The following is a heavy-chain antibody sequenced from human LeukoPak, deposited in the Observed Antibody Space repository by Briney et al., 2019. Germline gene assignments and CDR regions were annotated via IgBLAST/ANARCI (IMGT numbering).Heavy chain of an antibody. J-gene: IGHJ4*02. V-gene: IGHV3-11*01. CDR2: ISSSGSTI. D-gene: IGHD6-19*01. Sequence: GGSLRLSCAASGFTFSDYYMSWIRQAPGKGLEWVSYISSSGSTIYYADSVKGRFTISRVNAKNSLYLQMNSLRAEDTAVYYCARSPQLWLGGAYFDYWGQGTLVTVSS. CDR1: GFTFSDYY. CDR3: ARSPQLWLGGAYFDY.